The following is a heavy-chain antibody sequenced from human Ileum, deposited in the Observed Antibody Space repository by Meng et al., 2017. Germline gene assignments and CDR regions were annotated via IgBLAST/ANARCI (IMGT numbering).Heavy chain of an antibody. J-gene: IGHJ5*02. CDR3: ARGGDAFSWNWFGP. V-gene: IGHV3-66*02. D-gene: IGHD2-21*02. CDR2: TYTRGDS. Sequence: GGSLRLSCAVSGFTVSNNYVAWVRQAPGKGLEWVSITYTRGDSYYPDSVKGRFTVSRDHSTNTLFLQMNSLRLEDTAMYYCARGGDAFSWNWFGPWGQGTRVTVSS. CDR1: GFTVSNNY.